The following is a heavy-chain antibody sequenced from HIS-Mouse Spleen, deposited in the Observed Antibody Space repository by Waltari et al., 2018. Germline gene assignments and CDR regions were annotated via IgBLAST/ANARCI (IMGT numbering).Heavy chain of an antibody. CDR1: GGSISSSSYY. CDR2: IYYSGRT. D-gene: IGHD6-13*01. J-gene: IGHJ2*01. Sequence: QLQLQESGPGLVKPSETLSLTCTVSGGSISSSSYYWGWIRQPPGKGMEWIGSIYYSGRTYPNPSLKSRVTISVDTSKNQFSLKLSSVTAADTAVYYCAREIPYSSSWYDWYFDLWGRGTLVTVSS. V-gene: IGHV4-39*07. CDR3: AREIPYSSSWYDWYFDL.